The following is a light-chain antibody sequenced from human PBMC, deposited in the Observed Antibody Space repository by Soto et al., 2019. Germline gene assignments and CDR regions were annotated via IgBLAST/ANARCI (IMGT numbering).Light chain of an antibody. Sequence: EIVLTQFPGTLSLAPGERATLSCRASQSLSSGHLAWYQQKPGQAPRLLIYAASNRATGIPDRFVGSGSGTELIRTLSRLEAEDLAVYHCQQYGNLKCIFGQGTKVEIK. CDR3: QQYGNLKCI. J-gene: IGKJ2*02. CDR1: QSLSSGH. CDR2: AAS. V-gene: IGKV3-20*01.